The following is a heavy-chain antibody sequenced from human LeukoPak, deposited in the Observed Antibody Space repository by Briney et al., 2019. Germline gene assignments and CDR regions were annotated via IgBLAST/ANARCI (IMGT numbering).Heavy chain of an antibody. CDR1: GFTFSSYS. CDR3: AKDSYSKGGF. V-gene: IGHV3-7*01. J-gene: IGHJ4*02. CDR2: IKNDGAVK. D-gene: IGHD6-13*01. Sequence: PGGSLRLSCAASGFTFSSYSMDWVRQAPGKGLEWVANIKNDGAVKNYVDSVKGRFTISRDNAKNSLYLQMNSLRAEDTAVYYCAKDSYSKGGFWGQGVLVTVSS.